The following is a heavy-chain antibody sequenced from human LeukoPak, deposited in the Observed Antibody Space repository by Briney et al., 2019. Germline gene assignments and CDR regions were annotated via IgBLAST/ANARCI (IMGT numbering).Heavy chain of an antibody. CDR1: GFTFSSYA. Sequence: PGGSLRLSCAASGFTFSSYAMSWVRQAPGKGLEWVSGISGSGGSTYYADSVKGRFTISRDNSKNTLYLQMNSLRAEDTAVYYCAKDDEYSSSPTSFDYWGQGILVTVSS. V-gene: IGHV3-23*01. CDR2: ISGSGGST. D-gene: IGHD6-6*01. CDR3: AKDDEYSSSPTSFDY. J-gene: IGHJ4*02.